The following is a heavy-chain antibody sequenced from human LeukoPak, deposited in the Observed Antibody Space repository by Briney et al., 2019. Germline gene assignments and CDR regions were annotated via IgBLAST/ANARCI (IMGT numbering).Heavy chain of an antibody. CDR3: AKEFYSTVGTVVDVLPYYTNWSYV. CDR1: GYTFIYYY. J-gene: IGHJ3*01. Sequence: ASVKVSCKASGYTFIYYYIHWLRQAPGQGLEWMGIINPSGGSTSYAQKFQGRVTMTRDTSTSTVYMQLSSLTSDDTAVYYCAKEFYSTVGTVVDVLPYYTNWSYVGGQ. CDR2: INPSGGST. D-gene: IGHD2-15*01. V-gene: IGHV1-46*01.